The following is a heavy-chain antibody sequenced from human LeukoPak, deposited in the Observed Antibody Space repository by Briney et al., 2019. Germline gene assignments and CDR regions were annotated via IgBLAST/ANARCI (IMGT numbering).Heavy chain of an antibody. CDR2: IYPGDSDT. Sequence: GESLKISCKGSGYSFTSYWIGWVRQMPGKGLEWMGIIYPGDSDTRYSPSFQGQVTISADKSISTAYLQWSSLKASDTAMYYCARSLGLRLGELSPPYYFDYWGRGTLVTVSS. CDR3: ARSLGLRLGELSPPYYFDY. CDR1: GYSFTSYW. D-gene: IGHD3-16*02. V-gene: IGHV5-51*01. J-gene: IGHJ4*02.